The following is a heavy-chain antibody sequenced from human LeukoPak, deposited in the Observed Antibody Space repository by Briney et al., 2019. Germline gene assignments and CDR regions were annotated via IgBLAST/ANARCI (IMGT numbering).Heavy chain of an antibody. CDR2: TNSDDSST. CDR1: GFTFSSYW. CDR3: ARGLRKVDGMDV. Sequence: GGSLRLSGAASGFTFSSYWMHWVRQAPGKGLVWVSHTNSDDSSTNYADSVKGRFTISRDNVKNTVYLQMNSLRGEDTAVYYCARGLRKVDGMDVWGQGTTVTVSS. D-gene: IGHD3-16*01. J-gene: IGHJ6*02. V-gene: IGHV3-74*01.